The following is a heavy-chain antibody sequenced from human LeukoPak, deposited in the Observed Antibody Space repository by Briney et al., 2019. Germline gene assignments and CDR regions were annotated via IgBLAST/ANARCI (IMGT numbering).Heavy chain of an antibody. J-gene: IGHJ4*02. CDR2: ISGNGGST. D-gene: IGHD2/OR15-2a*01. CDR1: GFTFSRSA. CDR3: AKQASGLKYLYFDY. Sequence: PGGSLRLTCAASGFTFSRSAMSWVRQAPGKGLEWVSAISGNGGSTYYADSVKGRFTISRDNSKNTLYLQMNSLRAEDTAVYYCAKQASGLKYLYFDYWGQGTLVTVSS. V-gene: IGHV3-23*01.